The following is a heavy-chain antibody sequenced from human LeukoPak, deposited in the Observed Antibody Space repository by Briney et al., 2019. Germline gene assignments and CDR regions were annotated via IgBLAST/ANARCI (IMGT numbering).Heavy chain of an antibody. CDR1: GGSLSSYY. V-gene: IGHV4-59*01. J-gene: IGHJ6*02. CDR3: ARDTPRGWGMDV. Sequence: PSETLSLTCTVSGGSLSSYYWSWIRQPPGKGLEWIGYIYYSGSTNYNPSLKSRVTISVDTSKNQFSLKLSYVTAADTAVYYCARDTPRGWGMDVWGQGTTVTVSS. CDR2: IYYSGST.